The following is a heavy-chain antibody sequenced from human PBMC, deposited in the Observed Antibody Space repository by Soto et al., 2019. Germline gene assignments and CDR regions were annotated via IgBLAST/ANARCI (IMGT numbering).Heavy chain of an antibody. CDR1: GFTFSGYG. CDR2: ISYDGSDK. V-gene: IGHV3-30*18. CDR3: ANLYGDYGGGY. Sequence: QVQLVESGGGVVQPGRSLRLSCAASGFTFSGYGMHWARQAPGKGLEWVAVISYDGSDKAYVDSVKGRFTISRDNSKNTLYLQMNSLRAEDTAVYYCANLYGDYGGGYWGQGTLVTVSS. J-gene: IGHJ4*02. D-gene: IGHD4-17*01.